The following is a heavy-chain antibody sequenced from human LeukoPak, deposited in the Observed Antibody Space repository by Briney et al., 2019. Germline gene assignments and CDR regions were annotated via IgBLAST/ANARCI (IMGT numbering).Heavy chain of an antibody. Sequence: GGSLRLSCAASGFTFSTYWMSWVRQAPGKGLEWVTNINQDGSEKYYVDSVKGRFTISRDNAKNSLYLQMNSLRAEDTAAYYCAGYYGSGSHFDYWGQGTLVTVSP. CDR3: AGYYGSGSHFDY. V-gene: IGHV3-7*01. CDR1: GFTFSTYW. D-gene: IGHD3-10*01. CDR2: INQDGSEK. J-gene: IGHJ4*02.